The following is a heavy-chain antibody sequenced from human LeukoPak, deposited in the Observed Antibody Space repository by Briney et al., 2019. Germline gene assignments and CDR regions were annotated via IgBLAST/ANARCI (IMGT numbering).Heavy chain of an antibody. J-gene: IGHJ4*02. Sequence: GGSLRLSCAASGFTFSSYGMHWVRQAPGKGLVWVSRINRDGSSTNCADSVKGRFTISRDNAKNTLYLQMNSLRAEDTAVYYCAREGVGYYDLWGQGTLVTVSS. V-gene: IGHV3-74*01. D-gene: IGHD3-22*01. CDR3: AREGVGYYDL. CDR2: INRDGSST. CDR1: GFTFSSYG.